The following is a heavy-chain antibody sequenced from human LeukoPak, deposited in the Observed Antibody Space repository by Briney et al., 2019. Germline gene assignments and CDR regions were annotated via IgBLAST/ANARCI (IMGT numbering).Heavy chain of an antibody. D-gene: IGHD2-2*01. J-gene: IGHJ4*02. CDR3: ARDGCSSTSCYDY. CDR2: INHSGST. CDR1: GGSFSGYY. Sequence: SETLSLTCAVYGGSFSGYYWSWIRQPPGKGLEWIGKINHSGSTYYNPSLKSRVTISVDTSKNQFSLKLSSVTAADTAVYYCARDGCSSTSCYDYWGQGTLVTVSS. V-gene: IGHV4-34*01.